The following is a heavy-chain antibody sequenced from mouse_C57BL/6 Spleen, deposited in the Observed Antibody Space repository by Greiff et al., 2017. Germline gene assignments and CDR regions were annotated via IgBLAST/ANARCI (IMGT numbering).Heavy chain of an antibody. J-gene: IGHJ3*01. CDR3: ARDEGRSFAY. V-gene: IGHV7-1*01. D-gene: IGHD1-1*01. CDR2: SRNKANDYTT. CDR1: GFTFSDFY. Sequence: EVQGVESGGGLVQSGRSLRLSCATSGFTFSDFYMEWVRQAPGKGLEWIAASRNKANDYTTEYSASVKGRFIVSRDTSQSILYLQMNALRAEDTAIYYCARDEGRSFAYWGQGTLVTVSA.